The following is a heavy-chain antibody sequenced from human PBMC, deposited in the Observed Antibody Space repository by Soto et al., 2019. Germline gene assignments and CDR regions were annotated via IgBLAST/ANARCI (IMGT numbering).Heavy chain of an antibody. CDR1: GYSFTSYW. D-gene: IGHD6-13*01. CDR3: ARHPAAAVYYYYGTDV. CDR2: IDPSDSYT. Sequence: GESLKISCKGSGYSFTSYWISWVRQMPGKGLEWMGRIDPSDSYTNYSPSFQGHVTISADKSISTAYLQWSSLKASDTAMYYCARHPAAAVYYYYGTDVWGQGATVTVSS. J-gene: IGHJ6*02. V-gene: IGHV5-10-1*01.